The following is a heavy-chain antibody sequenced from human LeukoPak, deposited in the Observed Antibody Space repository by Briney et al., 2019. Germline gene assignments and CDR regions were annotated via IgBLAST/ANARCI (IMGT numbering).Heavy chain of an antibody. Sequence: SVKVSCKASGGTFSSYALSWVRQAPGQGLEWMGGIIPIFGTANYAQKFQGRVTITADESTSTAYMELSSLRSEDTAVYYCARERPGDTPNWFDPWGQGTLVTVSS. CDR1: GGTFSSYA. CDR3: ARERPGDTPNWFDP. CDR2: IIPIFGTA. J-gene: IGHJ5*02. V-gene: IGHV1-69*13. D-gene: IGHD5-18*01.